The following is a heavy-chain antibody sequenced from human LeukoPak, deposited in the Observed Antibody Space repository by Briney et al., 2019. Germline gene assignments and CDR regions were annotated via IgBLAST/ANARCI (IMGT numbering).Heavy chain of an antibody. CDR2: INHSGST. Sequence: SETLSLTCTVSGGSISSSSYYWGWIRQPPGKGLEWIGEINHSGSTNYNPSLKSRVTISVDTSKNQFSLKLTSVTAADTAVYYCASLKLERRRHNWFDPWGQGTLVTVSS. CDR1: GGSISSSSYY. J-gene: IGHJ5*02. D-gene: IGHD1-1*01. V-gene: IGHV4-39*01. CDR3: ASLKLERRRHNWFDP.